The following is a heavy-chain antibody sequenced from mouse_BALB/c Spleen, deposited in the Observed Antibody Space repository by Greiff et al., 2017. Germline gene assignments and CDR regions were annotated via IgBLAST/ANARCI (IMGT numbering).Heavy chain of an antibody. V-gene: IGHV10-1*02. CDR3: VPYGYDDAMDY. Sequence: EVQLQQSGGGLVQPKGSLKLSCAASGFTFNTYAMNWVRQAPGKGLEWVARIRSKSNNYATYYADSVKDRFTISRDDSQSMLYLQMNNLKTEDTAMYYCVPYGYDDAMDYWGQGTSVTVSS. J-gene: IGHJ4*01. CDR1: GFTFNTYA. D-gene: IGHD2-2*01. CDR2: IRSKSNNYAT.